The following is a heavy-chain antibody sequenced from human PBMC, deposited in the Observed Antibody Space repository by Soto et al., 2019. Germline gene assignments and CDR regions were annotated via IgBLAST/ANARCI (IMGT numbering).Heavy chain of an antibody. Sequence: ASVKVSCKASGGTFSSYTISWVRQAPGQGLEWMGRIIPILGIANYAQKFQGRVTITADKSTSTAYMELSSLRSEDTAVYYCARVPPSFVVVPAAGWFDPWGQGTLVTVPQ. CDR2: IIPILGIA. J-gene: IGHJ5*02. V-gene: IGHV1-69*02. CDR1: GGTFSSYT. D-gene: IGHD2-2*01. CDR3: ARVPPSFVVVPAAGWFDP.